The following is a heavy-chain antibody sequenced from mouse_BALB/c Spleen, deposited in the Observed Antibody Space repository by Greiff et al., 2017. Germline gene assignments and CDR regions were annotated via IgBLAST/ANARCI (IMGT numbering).Heavy chain of an antibody. Sequence: VHVKQSGAELVMPGASVKLSCTASGFNIKDTYMHWVKQWPEQGLEWIGRIDPANGNTRYDPKFQGKATITADTSSNTAYLKLSSLTSEDTAVYYCAILCDYDGGFACWGQGTGVTVSA. CDR2: IDPANGNT. CDR1: GFNIKDTY. J-gene: IGHJ3*01. V-gene: IGHV14-3*02. D-gene: IGHD2-4*01. CDR3: AILCDYDGGFAC.